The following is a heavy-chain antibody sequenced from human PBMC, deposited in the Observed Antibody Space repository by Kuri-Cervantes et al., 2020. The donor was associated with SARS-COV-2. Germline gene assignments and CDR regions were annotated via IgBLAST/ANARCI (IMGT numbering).Heavy chain of an antibody. CDR1: GGTFSSYA. CDR3: AREGAGTLYTSRYYGMDV. Sequence: SVKVSCKASGGTFSSYAISWVRQAPGQGLEWMGGIIPIFGTANYAQKFQGRVTITADKSTSTAYMELSSLRSEDTAVYYCAREGAGTLYTSRYYGMDVWGQGATVTVSS. J-gene: IGHJ6*02. V-gene: IGHV1-69*06. CDR2: IIPIFGTA. D-gene: IGHD3-10*01.